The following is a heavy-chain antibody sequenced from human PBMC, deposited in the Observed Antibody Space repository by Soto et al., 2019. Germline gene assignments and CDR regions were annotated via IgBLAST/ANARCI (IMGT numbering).Heavy chain of an antibody. CDR1: GFTVSSNY. CDR3: ARVSSGWDY. D-gene: IGHD6-19*01. Sequence: GGSLRLSCAASGFTVSSNYMSWVRQAPGKRLKWVSVIYSGGSTYYADSVKGRFTISRDNSKNTLYLQMNSLIAEDTAVYYCARVSSGWDYWGQGTLVTVSS. V-gene: IGHV3-53*01. J-gene: IGHJ4*02. CDR2: IYSGGST.